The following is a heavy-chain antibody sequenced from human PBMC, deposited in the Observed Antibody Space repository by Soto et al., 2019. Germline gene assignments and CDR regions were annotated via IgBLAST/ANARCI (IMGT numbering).Heavy chain of an antibody. D-gene: IGHD3-3*01. Sequence: ASVKVSCKASGYTFASYGISWVRQAPGQGLEWMGWISAYNGNTNYAQKLQGRVTMTTDTSTSTAYMELRSLRSDDTAVYYCASDQWVLRFFGGEYYGMDVPGQRTTVTVSS. CDR3: ASDQWVLRFFGGEYYGMDV. V-gene: IGHV1-18*01. CDR2: ISAYNGNT. CDR1: GYTFASYG. J-gene: IGHJ6*02.